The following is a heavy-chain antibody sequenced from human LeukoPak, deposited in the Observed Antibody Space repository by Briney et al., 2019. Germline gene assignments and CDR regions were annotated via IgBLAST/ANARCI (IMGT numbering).Heavy chain of an antibody. CDR1: GGSISSSSYY. Sequence: SETLSLTCTVSGGSISSSSYYWGWIRQPPGKGLEWIGYIYHSGSTYYNPSLKSRVTISVDRSKNQFSLKLSSVTAADTAVYYCARGLASRRNWFDPWGQGTLVTVSS. V-gene: IGHV4-30-2*01. CDR2: IYHSGST. D-gene: IGHD2-2*01. J-gene: IGHJ5*02. CDR3: ARGLASRRNWFDP.